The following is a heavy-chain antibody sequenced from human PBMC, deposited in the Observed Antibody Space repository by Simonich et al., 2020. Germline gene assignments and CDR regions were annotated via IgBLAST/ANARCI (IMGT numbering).Heavy chain of an antibody. D-gene: IGHD1-1*01. CDR2: ISANNGNT. CDR1: GYTFTSYG. CDR3: ARSTTGTTAFDI. J-gene: IGHJ3*02. V-gene: IGHV1-18*01. Sequence: QVQLVQSGAEVKKPGASVKVSCKASGYTFTSYGINWVRQAPGQGIEWLGGISANNGNTNDAQKLQGRVTMTTDTSPSKAYMELRSLRSDDTAVYYCARSTTGTTAFDIWGQGTMVTVSS.